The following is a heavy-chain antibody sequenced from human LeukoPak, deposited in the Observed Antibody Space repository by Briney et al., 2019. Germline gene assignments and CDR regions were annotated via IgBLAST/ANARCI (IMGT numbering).Heavy chain of an antibody. J-gene: IGHJ4*02. Sequence: GGPLRLSCAPSGFTFSSYAMPWVRQAPGRGLNGVANINQHGSESYYVDSVKGRFIISRDNAKNSLYLHMSSLRGDDMAVYYCARGGLFRYGGTSGDFWGQGTLVTVSS. CDR2: INQHGSES. CDR1: GFTFSSYA. CDR3: ARGGLFRYGGTSGDF. D-gene: IGHD4/OR15-4a*01. V-gene: IGHV3-7*01.